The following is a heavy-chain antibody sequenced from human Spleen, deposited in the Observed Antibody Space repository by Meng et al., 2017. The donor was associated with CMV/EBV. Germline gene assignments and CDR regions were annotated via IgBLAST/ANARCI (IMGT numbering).Heavy chain of an antibody. CDR1: GFTFSGSA. J-gene: IGHJ5*02. D-gene: IGHD3-22*01. CDR3: TSQTYYYDSYASYHWFDP. CDR2: IRTKANNYAT. V-gene: IGHV3-73*01. Sequence: GESLKISCAASGFTFSGSAMHWVRQASGKGLEWVGHIRTKANNYATAYAASVKGRFTISRDDSKNTAYLQMNSLKTEDTAVYYCTSQTYYYDSYASYHWFDPWGQGTLVAVSS.